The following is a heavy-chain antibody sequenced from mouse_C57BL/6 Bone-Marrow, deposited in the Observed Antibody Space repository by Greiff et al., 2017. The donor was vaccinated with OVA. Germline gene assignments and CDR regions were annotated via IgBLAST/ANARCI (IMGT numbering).Heavy chain of an antibody. CDR3: ARNGDASEAMDY. J-gene: IGHJ4*01. D-gene: IGHD2-13*01. Sequence: QVQLKQPGTELVKPGASVKLSCKASGYTFTSYWMHWVKQRPGQGLEWIGIINTSNGGTNYNEKFKSKATMTVDKSSSTAYMQLSSLTSADSAVNYCARNGDASEAMDYWGQGTSVTVSS. CDR1: GYTFTSYW. V-gene: IGHV1-53*01. CDR2: INTSNGGT.